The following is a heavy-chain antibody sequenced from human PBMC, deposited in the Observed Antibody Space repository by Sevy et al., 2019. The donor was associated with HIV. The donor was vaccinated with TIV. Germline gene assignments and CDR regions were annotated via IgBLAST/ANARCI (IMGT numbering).Heavy chain of an antibody. CDR3: ARDQRLRFLEWDTNWFDP. CDR1: GFTFSSYS. V-gene: IGHV3-21*01. Sequence: GGSLRLSCAASGFTFSSYSMNWVRQAPGKGLEWVSSISSSSSYIYYADSVNGRFTISRDNAKNSLYLQMNSLRAEDTAVYYCARDQRLRFLEWDTNWFDPWGQGTLVTVSS. CDR2: ISSSSSYI. J-gene: IGHJ5*02. D-gene: IGHD3-3*01.